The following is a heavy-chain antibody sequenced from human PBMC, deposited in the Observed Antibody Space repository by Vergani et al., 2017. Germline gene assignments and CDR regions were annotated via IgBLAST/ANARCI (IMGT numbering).Heavy chain of an antibody. D-gene: IGHD2-8*01. CDR3: AREGGVYYYGMDV. Sequence: EVQLVESGGGLVQPGGSLRLSCAASGFTFSSYEMNWVRQAPGKGLEWVSYISSSGSTIYYADSVKGRFTITRDNAKNSLYLQMNSLRADDTAVYYCAREGGVYYYGMDVGGQGTTVTVSS. J-gene: IGHJ6*02. CDR2: ISSSGSTI. CDR1: GFTFSSYE. V-gene: IGHV3-48*03.